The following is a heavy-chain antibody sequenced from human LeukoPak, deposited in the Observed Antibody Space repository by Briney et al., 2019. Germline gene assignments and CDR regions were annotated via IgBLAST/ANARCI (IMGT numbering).Heavy chain of an antibody. CDR2: IRNKANTYTT. V-gene: IGHV3-72*01. CDR1: GFTFSDHY. CDR3: ARRYCSGGSCYAGDY. D-gene: IGHD2-15*01. Sequence: TGGSLRLSCAASGFTFSDHYMDWVRLAPGKGLELVGRIRNKANTYTTEYAASVKGRFTISRDDSKNSLYLQMNSLRTEDTAMYYCARRYCSGGSCYAGDYWGQGTLVTVSS. J-gene: IGHJ4*02.